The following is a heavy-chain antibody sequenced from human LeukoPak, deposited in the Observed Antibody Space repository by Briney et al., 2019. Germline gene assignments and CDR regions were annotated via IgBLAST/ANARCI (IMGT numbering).Heavy chain of an antibody. V-gene: IGHV3-23*01. CDR1: GFTFSTCA. Sequence: GGSLRLSCAASGFTFSTCAMSWVRQAPGKGLEWVSGISGSGDSTYYGDSVKGRFTISRDNSKNTLYLQMNSLRAEDTAVYYCAKEKQRNFDYWGQGTLVTVSS. J-gene: IGHJ4*02. CDR3: AKEKQRNFDY. CDR2: ISGSGDST.